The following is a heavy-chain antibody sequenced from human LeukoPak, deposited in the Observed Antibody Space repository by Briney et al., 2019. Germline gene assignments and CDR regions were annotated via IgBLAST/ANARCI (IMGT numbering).Heavy chain of an antibody. D-gene: IGHD3-9*01. CDR2: ISGYNGKT. J-gene: IGHJ4*02. Sequence: ASVKVSCKASGYTFTRYGISWVRQAPGQGLEWMGWISGYNGKTNYAQKLQGRVTMTTDTSTSTAYMELRSLRSDDTAVYYCARVPEILTGSDYWGQGTLVTVSS. CDR1: GYTFTRYG. V-gene: IGHV1-18*01. CDR3: ARVPEILTGSDY.